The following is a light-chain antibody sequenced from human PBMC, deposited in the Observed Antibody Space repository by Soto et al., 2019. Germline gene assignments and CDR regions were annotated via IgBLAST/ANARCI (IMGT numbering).Light chain of an antibody. CDR3: QQYGSLPWT. CDR1: QSVSANY. Sequence: EIVLTQSPGTLSLSPGEEATLSYRASQSVSANYLAWYQQKPGQTPRPLIYGASSRAIGIPDRFSGSGSGTDFTLTISRLEPEDFAVYYCQQYGSLPWTFGQGTKVEIK. CDR2: GAS. J-gene: IGKJ1*01. V-gene: IGKV3-20*01.